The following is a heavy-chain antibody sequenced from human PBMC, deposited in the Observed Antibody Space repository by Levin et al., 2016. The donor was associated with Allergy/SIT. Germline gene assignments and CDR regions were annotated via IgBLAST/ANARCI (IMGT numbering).Heavy chain of an antibody. V-gene: IGHV4-4*02. J-gene: IGHJ5*02. D-gene: IGHD2-2*01. CDR2: IYHSGST. CDR3: AREEVYCSSTSCYRGSHT. Sequence: WIRQPPGKGLEWIGEIYHSGSTNYNPSLKSRVTISVDKSKNQFSLKLSSVTAADTAVYYCAREEVYCSSTSCYRGSHTWGQGTLVTVSS.